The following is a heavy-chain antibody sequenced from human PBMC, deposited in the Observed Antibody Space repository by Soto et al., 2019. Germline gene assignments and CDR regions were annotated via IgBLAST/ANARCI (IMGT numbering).Heavy chain of an antibody. V-gene: IGHV1-3*01. CDR3: ANSILVVVTPEY. J-gene: IGHJ4*02. CDR1: GYTFPSYA. Sequence: ASVKVSCKASGYTFPSYAMHWVRQAPGQRLEWMGWINAGNGNTKYSQKFQGRVTITRDTSASTAYMELSSLRSEDTAVYYCANSILVVVTPEYWGQGSLVTVCS. D-gene: IGHD3-3*01. CDR2: INAGNGNT.